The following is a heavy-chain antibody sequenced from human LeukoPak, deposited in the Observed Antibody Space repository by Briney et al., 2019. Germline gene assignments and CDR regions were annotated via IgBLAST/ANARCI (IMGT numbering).Heavy chain of an antibody. CDR3: ASEGPGGDY. Sequence: SGGSLRLSCAASGFTFSSHWMSWVRQAPGKGLEWVSSISSSSSYIYYADSVKGRFTISRDNAKNSLYLQMNSLRAEDTAVYYCASEGPGGDYWGQGTLVTVSS. D-gene: IGHD3-10*01. CDR1: GFTFSSHW. J-gene: IGHJ4*02. CDR2: ISSSSSYI. V-gene: IGHV3-21*01.